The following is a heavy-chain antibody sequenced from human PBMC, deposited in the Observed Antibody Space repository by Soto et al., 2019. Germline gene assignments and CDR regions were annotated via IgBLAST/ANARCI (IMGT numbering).Heavy chain of an antibody. Sequence: LSLTCTVSGGSLSTYYWSWIRQPPGGTLEWIGYIYASGATTYNPSLESRVTMSVDMPNNEFSLELTSLTAADTAVYYCARSHSFDGSIYHYYFDFWGQGTLVTVSS. D-gene: IGHD3-10*01. CDR2: IYASGAT. V-gene: IGHV4-59*01. J-gene: IGHJ4*02. CDR1: GGSLSTYY. CDR3: ARSHSFDGSIYHYYFDF.